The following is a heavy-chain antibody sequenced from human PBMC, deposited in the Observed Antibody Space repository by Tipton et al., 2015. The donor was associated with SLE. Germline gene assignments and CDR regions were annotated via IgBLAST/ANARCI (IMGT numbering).Heavy chain of an antibody. Sequence: TLSLTCTVSGGSLSSYYWSWIRQPPGKGLEWIGYIYYSGSTNYNPSLKSRVTISVDTSKNQFSLKLSSVTAADTAVYYCAGGSGARWFDPWGQGTLVTVSS. D-gene: IGHD3-16*01. CDR2: IYYSGST. V-gene: IGHV4-59*08. J-gene: IGHJ5*02. CDR3: AGGSGARWFDP. CDR1: GGSLSSYY.